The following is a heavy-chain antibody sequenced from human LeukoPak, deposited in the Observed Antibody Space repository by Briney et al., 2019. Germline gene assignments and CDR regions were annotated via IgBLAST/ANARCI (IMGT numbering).Heavy chain of an antibody. Sequence: ASVKVSCKASGGTFSSYAISWVRQAPGQGLEWMGGIIPIFGTANYAQKFQGRVTITADESTSTASMELSSLRSEDTAVYYCARDRLEDIVVVPAAIGGGYFDYWGRGTLVTVSS. CDR2: IIPIFGTA. J-gene: IGHJ4*02. CDR1: GGTFSSYA. D-gene: IGHD2-2*01. CDR3: ARDRLEDIVVVPAAIGGGYFDY. V-gene: IGHV1-69*13.